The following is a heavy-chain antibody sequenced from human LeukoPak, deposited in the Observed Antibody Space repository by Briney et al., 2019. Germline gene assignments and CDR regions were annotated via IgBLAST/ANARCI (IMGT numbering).Heavy chain of an antibody. V-gene: IGHV1-8*02. D-gene: IGHD3-22*01. Sequence: ASVKVSCKASGYTFTSYDINWVRQATGQGLEWMGWMNPNSGNTGYAQKFQGRVTMTTDTSTSTAYMELSSLRSEDTAVYYCARSSPSSSGYYYYYYYMDVWGKGTTVTVSS. CDR2: MNPNSGNT. CDR1: GYTFTSYD. J-gene: IGHJ6*03. CDR3: ARSSPSSSGYYYYYYYMDV.